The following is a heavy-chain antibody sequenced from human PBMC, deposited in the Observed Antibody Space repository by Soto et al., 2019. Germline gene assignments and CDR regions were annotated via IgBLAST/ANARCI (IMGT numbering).Heavy chain of an antibody. D-gene: IGHD1-1*01. CDR1: GFTFSSYS. Sequence: GGSLRLSCAASGFTFSSYSMNWVRQAPGKGLEWVSSISSSSSYIYYADSVKGRFTISRDNAKNSLYLQMNSLRAEDTAVYYCARDLGTTGVGYYYYYYGMDVWGHGTTVTVSS. CDR2: ISSSSSYI. J-gene: IGHJ6*02. V-gene: IGHV3-21*01. CDR3: ARDLGTTGVGYYYYYYGMDV.